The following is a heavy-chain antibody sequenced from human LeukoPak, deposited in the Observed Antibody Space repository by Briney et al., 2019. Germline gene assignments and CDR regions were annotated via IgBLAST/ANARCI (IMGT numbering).Heavy chain of an antibody. J-gene: IGHJ2*01. CDR1: GGSFSGYY. CDR3: ARRSSGEPTERYFDL. D-gene: IGHD3-10*01. V-gene: IGHV4-34*01. CDR2: INHSGST. Sequence: SETLSLTCAVYGGSFSGYYWSWIRQPPGKGLEWIGEINHSGSTNYNPSLKSRVTISVDTSKNQFSLKLSSVTAADTAVYYCARRSSGEPTERYFDLWGRGTLVTVSS.